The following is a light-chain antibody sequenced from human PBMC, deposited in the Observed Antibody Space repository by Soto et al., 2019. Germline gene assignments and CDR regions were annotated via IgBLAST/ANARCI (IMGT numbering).Light chain of an antibody. CDR2: DAS. J-gene: IGKJ2*01. CDR3: QPYSSYSS. Sequence: DIQMTQSPSTLSASVGDRVTITCRASQSISGWLAWYQQKPGKAPNLLISDASSLESGVPSRFSGSGSGSEFTLPISGLQPDDFATYPCQPYSSYSSFGQGTTLEIK. V-gene: IGKV1-5*01. CDR1: QSISGW.